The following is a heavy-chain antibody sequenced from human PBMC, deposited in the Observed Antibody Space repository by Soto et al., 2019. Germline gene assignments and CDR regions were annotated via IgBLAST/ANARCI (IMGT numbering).Heavy chain of an antibody. V-gene: IGHV4-59*08. CDR1: GGSISGYY. Sequence: SETLSLTCTVSGGSISGYYWSWTRQPPGKGLEWIGYIYYSGSTNYNPSLKSRVTISVDTSKNQFSLQLSSVSAADTAVYYCARGPSGDKVDYWGQGTLVTVSS. J-gene: IGHJ4*02. CDR2: IYYSGST. CDR3: ARGPSGDKVDY. D-gene: IGHD7-27*01.